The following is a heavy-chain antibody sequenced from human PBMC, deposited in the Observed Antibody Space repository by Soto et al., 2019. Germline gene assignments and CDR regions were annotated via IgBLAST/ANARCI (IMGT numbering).Heavy chain of an antibody. D-gene: IGHD3-10*01. J-gene: IGHJ4*02. V-gene: IGHV4-31*03. CDR1: GGSISSAGYN. Sequence: QVHLQESGPGLVKPSQTLSLTCTVSGGSISSAGYNWSWIRQHPGKGLEWIGYIYYSGSTYYNPSLKSRVTISVDTSKNQFSLKLSSVTAADKAVYYCARYGLGSYYPTTFDYWGQGTLVTVSS. CDR2: IYYSGST. CDR3: ARYGLGSYYPTTFDY.